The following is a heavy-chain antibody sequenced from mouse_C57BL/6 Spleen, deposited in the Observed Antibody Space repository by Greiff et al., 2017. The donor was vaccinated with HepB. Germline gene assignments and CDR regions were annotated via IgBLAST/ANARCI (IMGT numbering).Heavy chain of an antibody. V-gene: IGHV5-16*01. CDR2: INYDGSST. Sequence: VQLKESEGGLVQPGSSMKLSCTASGFTFSDYYMAWVRQVPEKGLEWVANINYDGSSTYYLDSLKSRFIISRDNAKNILYLQMSSLKSEDTATYYCARDLFPYYGRAMDYWGQGTSVTVSS. CDR3: ARDLFPYYGRAMDY. J-gene: IGHJ4*01. CDR1: GFTFSDYY. D-gene: IGHD1-1*01.